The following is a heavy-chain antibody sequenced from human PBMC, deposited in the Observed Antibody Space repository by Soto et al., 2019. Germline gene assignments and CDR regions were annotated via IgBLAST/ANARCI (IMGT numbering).Heavy chain of an antibody. CDR2: IHHSGAT. V-gene: IGHV4-4*02. CDR1: GGSMSSPNW. CDR3: ATGSPYYYGSGGMWDS. J-gene: IGHJ4*02. Sequence: QVRLQESGPGLVKPSGTLSLTCLVSGGSMSSPNWWTWVRQAPVKGLEWIAEIHHSGATNYSPSLKSRAVISIDKSNNQFSLQLTSVTAADTAVYYRATGSPYYYGSGGMWDSWGRGALVTVSS. D-gene: IGHD3-10*01.